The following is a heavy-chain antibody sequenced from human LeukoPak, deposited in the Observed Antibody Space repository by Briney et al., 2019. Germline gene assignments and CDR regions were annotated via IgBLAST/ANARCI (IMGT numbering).Heavy chain of an antibody. V-gene: IGHV4-4*07. J-gene: IGHJ2*01. Sequence: PSETLSLTCTVSAGSISSYYWSWIRQPAGKGLEWIGRIHSSGSTNYNPSLKTRVTMSVDTSKNQFSLKLSSVTCADTAVYYCARLAAAGSRRYFDLWGRGTLVTVSS. CDR3: ARLAAAGSRRYFDL. CDR1: AGSISSYY. D-gene: IGHD6-13*01. CDR2: IHSSGST.